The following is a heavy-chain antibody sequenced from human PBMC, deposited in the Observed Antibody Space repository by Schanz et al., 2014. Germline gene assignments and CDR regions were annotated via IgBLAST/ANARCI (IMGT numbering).Heavy chain of an antibody. V-gene: IGHV1-2*02. Sequence: QVQLVQSGPAVKKPGASMKVSCLASGYSFTEYFLHWVRQAPGQGLEWMGWINPNSGKTNYEQKLKGRVTFPPPPSFCPAFMELSSLTSPPPPPYFCARARYTGYDCSGYWGQGTLLIVSS. J-gene: IGHJ4*02. CDR2: INPNSGKT. CDR3: ARARYTGYDCSGY. D-gene: IGHD5-12*01. CDR1: GYSFTEYF.